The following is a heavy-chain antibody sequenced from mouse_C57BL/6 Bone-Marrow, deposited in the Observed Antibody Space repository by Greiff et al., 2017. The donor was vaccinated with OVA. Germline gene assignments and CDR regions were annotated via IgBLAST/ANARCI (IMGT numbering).Heavy chain of an antibody. CDR2: INPGSGGT. J-gene: IGHJ2*01. CDR1: GYAFTNYL. CDR3: ARGVLRFYFDY. Sequence: QVQLQQSGAELVRPGTSVKVSCKASGYAFTNYLIEWVKQRPGQGLEWIGVINPGSGGTNYNEKFKGKATLTADKSSSTAYMQLSSLTSEDSAVYFCARGVLRFYFDYWGQGTTLTVSS. V-gene: IGHV1-54*01. D-gene: IGHD1-1*01.